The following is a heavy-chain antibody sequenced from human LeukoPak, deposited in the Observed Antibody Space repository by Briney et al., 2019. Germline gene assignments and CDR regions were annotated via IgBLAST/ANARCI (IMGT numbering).Heavy chain of an antibody. D-gene: IGHD6-13*01. Sequence: PGRSLRLSCAASGFTFSNCGIHWVRQAPGKGLEWVAVMWYDGTNKYYADSVKGRFTISRDNSKNTLYLQMNSLRAEDTAVYYCARVSSRYKSSEAFFDYWGQGTLVTVSS. CDR3: ARVSSRYKSSEAFFDY. J-gene: IGHJ4*02. CDR1: GFTFSNCG. CDR2: MWYDGTNK. V-gene: IGHV3-33*01.